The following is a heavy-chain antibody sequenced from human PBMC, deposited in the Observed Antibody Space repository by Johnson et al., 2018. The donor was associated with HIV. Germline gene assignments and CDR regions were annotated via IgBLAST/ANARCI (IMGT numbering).Heavy chain of an antibody. D-gene: IGHD3-16*02. V-gene: IGHV3-30*02. Sequence: QVQLVESGGGVVQPGGSLRLSCAASGFTFSSYGMHWVRQAPGKGLEWVAFIRYAGSNKYYADSVKGRFTISRDNSKNTLYLQMNSLTTEDTAVYYCTTAIVIDAFDIWGQGTMVTVSS. CDR2: IRYAGSNK. J-gene: IGHJ3*02. CDR1: GFTFSSYG. CDR3: TTAIVIDAFDI.